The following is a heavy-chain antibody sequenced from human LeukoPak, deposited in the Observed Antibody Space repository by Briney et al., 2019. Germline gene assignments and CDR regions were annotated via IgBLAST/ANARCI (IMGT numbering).Heavy chain of an antibody. CDR1: GGSISNYY. V-gene: IGHV4-59*06. CDR2: IYYSGST. Sequence: SETLSLTCTVSGGSISNYYWTWIRQHPGEGLEWIGYIYYSGSTYYNPSLKGRLTISVDTSKNQFSLKLSSVTAADTAVYYCARVPYYYGSGSYYNGVVYWGQGTLVTVSS. J-gene: IGHJ4*02. D-gene: IGHD3-10*01. CDR3: ARVPYYYGSGSYYNGVVY.